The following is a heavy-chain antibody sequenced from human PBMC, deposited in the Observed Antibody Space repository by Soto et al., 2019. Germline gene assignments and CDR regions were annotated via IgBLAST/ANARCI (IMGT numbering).Heavy chain of an antibody. CDR3: ARWSDGYTFFFDS. Sequence: PSETLSLTCTVSADSFGTFYWSWIRQSPGRGLEWIGYIHSSGLTKYNPSFESRVTMSVDTSKKQISLNLNSVTAADTAVYYCARWSDGYTFFFDSWGQGTLVTVSS. D-gene: IGHD5-18*01. CDR2: IHSSGLT. V-gene: IGHV4-59*01. J-gene: IGHJ4*02. CDR1: ADSFGTFY.